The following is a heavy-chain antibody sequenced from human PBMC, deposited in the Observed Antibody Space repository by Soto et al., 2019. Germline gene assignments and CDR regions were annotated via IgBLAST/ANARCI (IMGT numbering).Heavy chain of an antibody. CDR1: GGPVSSATYY. CDR3: ARDTRGSIDY. D-gene: IGHD2-15*01. V-gene: IGHV4-61*01. Sequence: SETLSLTCTVSGGPVSSATYYWSWFRQPPGKEPEWLGYIYDSASSNYNPSLKRRLTISLDTSKNQFSLKLSSVTAADTAVYYCARDTRGSIDYWGQGTLVTVPS. CDR2: IYDSASS. J-gene: IGHJ4*02.